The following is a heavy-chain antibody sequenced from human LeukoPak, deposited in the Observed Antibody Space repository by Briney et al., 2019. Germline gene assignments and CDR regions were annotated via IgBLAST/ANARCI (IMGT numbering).Heavy chain of an antibody. CDR2: IYYSGST. V-gene: IGHV4-30-4*01. CDR3: AKTEDIVLVVAARDAFDI. J-gene: IGHJ3*02. D-gene: IGHD2-15*01. CDR1: GGSISSGDYY. Sequence: PSQTLSLTCTVSGGSISSGDYYWSWIRQPPGRGLEWIGCIYYSGSTYYNPPLKSRVTISVDTSKNQFSLKLYSVTAADTAVYYCAKTEDIVLVVAARDAFDIWGQGTKVTVSS.